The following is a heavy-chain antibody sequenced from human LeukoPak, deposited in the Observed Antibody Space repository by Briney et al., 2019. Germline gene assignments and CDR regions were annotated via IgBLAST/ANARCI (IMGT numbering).Heavy chain of an antibody. CDR2: FYHNDDT. CDR3: ARDAWGVTDYPSTCYDYMDV. V-gene: IGHV4-38-2*02. CDR1: VYSLGRGYY. J-gene: IGHJ6*03. D-gene: IGHD3-9*01. Sequence: SEGLSLTRVVSVYSLGRGYYWGWIRQSPGKGLEWIGSFYHNDDTYYHPSIKSRVSISIDTSKNQFSLKLSSVTAADTDVYYCARDAWGVTDYPSTCYDYMDVWGQGTTVTVSS.